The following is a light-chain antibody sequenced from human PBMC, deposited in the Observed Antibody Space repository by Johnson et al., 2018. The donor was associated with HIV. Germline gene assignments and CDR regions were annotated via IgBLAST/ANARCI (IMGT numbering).Light chain of an antibody. V-gene: IGLV1-51*02. CDR2: ENN. CDR1: SSNIGNNY. J-gene: IGLJ1*01. Sequence: QSVLTQPPSVSAAPGQKVTISCSGSSSNIGNNYVSWYQQLPGTSPKLLIYENNKRPSGIPHRFSGSKSGTSATLGITGLQTGDEADYYCGTWDSSLIANVFGTGTKVTVL. CDR3: GTWDSSLIANV.